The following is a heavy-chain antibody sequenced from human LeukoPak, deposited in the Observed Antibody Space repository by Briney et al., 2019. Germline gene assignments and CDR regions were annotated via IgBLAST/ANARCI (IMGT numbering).Heavy chain of an antibody. J-gene: IGHJ4*02. CDR3: AGTKNIAAEGRLDY. D-gene: IGHD6-13*01. V-gene: IGHV3-53*01. Sequence: PGGSLTLTCAASGFTVSTNYMNWVRQAPGKGLEWVSVLYSVGHTYYADSVKARFTISRDNSKNTLSLQMNSLRAEDTAVYYCAGTKNIAAEGRLDYWGQDTVHRVSS. CDR1: GFTVSTNY. CDR2: LYSVGHT.